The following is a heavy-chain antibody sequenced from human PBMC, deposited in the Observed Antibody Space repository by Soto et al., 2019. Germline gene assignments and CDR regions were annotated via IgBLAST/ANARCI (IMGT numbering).Heavy chain of an antibody. J-gene: IGHJ6*03. CDR1: EFTFSSYN. V-gene: IGHV3-21*01. Sequence: PGGSLRLSCVASEFTFSSYNMNWVRQAPGKGLEWVSSISSSGSHIYYADSVKGRFTISRDNAKNSLYLQMDSLRAEDTAVYHCARDLSPLGMPKFGYYYSYMDVWGKGTTVTVSS. CDR3: ARDLSPLGMPKFGYYYSYMDV. CDR2: ISSSGSHI. D-gene: IGHD2-2*01.